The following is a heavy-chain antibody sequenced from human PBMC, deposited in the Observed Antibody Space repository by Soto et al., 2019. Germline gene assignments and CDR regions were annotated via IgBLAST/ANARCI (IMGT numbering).Heavy chain of an antibody. CDR3: ARGGQDIVLVPAAIVGYYYGMDV. J-gene: IGHJ6*02. V-gene: IGHV4-31*03. Sequence: SETLSLTCTVSGGSISSGGYYWSWIRQHPGKGLEWIGYIYYSGSTYYNPSLKSRVTISVDTSKKQFSLKLSSVTAADTAVYYCARGGQDIVLVPAAIVGYYYGMDVWGQGTTVTVSS. D-gene: IGHD2-2*01. CDR2: IYYSGST. CDR1: GGSISSGGYY.